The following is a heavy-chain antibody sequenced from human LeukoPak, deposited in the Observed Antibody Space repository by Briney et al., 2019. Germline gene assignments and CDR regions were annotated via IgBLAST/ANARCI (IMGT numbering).Heavy chain of an antibody. V-gene: IGHV1-69*06. J-gene: IGHJ6*03. CDR1: GYTFTSYG. D-gene: IGHD1-26*01. CDR3: ARCAATSSWVYYYYYYMDV. Sequence: SVKVSCKASGYTFTSYGISWVRQAPGQGLEWMGGIIPIFGTANYAQKFQGRVTITADKSTSTAYMELSSLRSEDTAVYYCARCAATSSWVYYYYYYMDVWGKGTTVTVSS. CDR2: IIPIFGTA.